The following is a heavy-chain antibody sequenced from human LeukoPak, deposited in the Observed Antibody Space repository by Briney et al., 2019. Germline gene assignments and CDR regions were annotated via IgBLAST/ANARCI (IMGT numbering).Heavy chain of an antibody. J-gene: IGHJ3*02. CDR1: GFTFSRNS. CDR2: ISTSSSYI. D-gene: IGHD1-20*01. V-gene: IGHV3-21*04. Sequence: GGSLRLSCAASGFTFSRNSMNWVRQAPGKGLEWVSSISTSSSYIYYADSVKGRFTISRDNSKNTLYLQMDSLRAEDTAVYFCAKDEEVTGTNLGLILDAFDIWGQGTMVTVSS. CDR3: AKDEEVTGTNLGLILDAFDI.